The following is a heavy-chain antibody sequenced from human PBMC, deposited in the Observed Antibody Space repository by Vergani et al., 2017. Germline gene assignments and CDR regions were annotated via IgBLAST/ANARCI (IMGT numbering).Heavy chain of an antibody. CDR3: AYNWNGENLDY. J-gene: IGHJ4*02. CDR1: GYTFTSYG. D-gene: IGHD1-1*01. Sequence: QVQLVQSGAEVKKPGASVKVSCKASGYTFTSYGITWVRQAPGQGLEWMGRTIPTIGTAKYAQKFQGRVTISADESTSTAYLELSSLRSDDTAVYYCAYNWNGENLDYWGQGTLVTVSS. CDR2: TIPTIGTA. V-gene: IGHV1-69*11.